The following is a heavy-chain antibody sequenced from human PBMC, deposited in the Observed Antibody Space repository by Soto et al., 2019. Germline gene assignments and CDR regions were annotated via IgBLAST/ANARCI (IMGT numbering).Heavy chain of an antibody. CDR2: IIPIFGTA. CDR3: ARSSGGNFGIIIEGSNWFDP. V-gene: IGHV1-69*05. J-gene: IGHJ5*02. D-gene: IGHD3-3*01. CDR1: GGTFSSYA. Sequence: SVKVSCKASGGTFSSYAISWVRQAPGQGLEWMGGIIPIFGTAKYAQKFQGRITMTRDTSRSTVYMELSSLRSDDTAIYYCARSSGGNFGIIIEGSNWFDPWGQGTLVTVSS.